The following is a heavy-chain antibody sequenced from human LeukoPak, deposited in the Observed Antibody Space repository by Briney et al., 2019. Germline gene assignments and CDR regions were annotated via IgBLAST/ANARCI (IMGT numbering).Heavy chain of an antibody. V-gene: IGHV4-34*01. CDR3: ARLWANSGYFDY. J-gene: IGHJ4*02. CDR2: INHSGST. CDR1: GGSFSGYY. D-gene: IGHD1-26*01. Sequence: SETLSLTCAVYGGSFSGYYWSWIRQPPGKGLEWIGEINHSGSTNYNPSLKSRVTISVDTSKNQFSLKLSSVTAADTAMYYCARLWANSGYFDYWGQGTLVTVSS.